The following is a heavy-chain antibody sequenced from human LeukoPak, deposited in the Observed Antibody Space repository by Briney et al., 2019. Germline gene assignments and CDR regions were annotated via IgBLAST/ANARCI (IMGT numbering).Heavy chain of an antibody. CDR2: ISYDGSNK. J-gene: IGHJ4*02. V-gene: IGHV3-30-3*01. CDR1: GFTFSSYA. Sequence: GRSLRLSCAASGFTFSSYAMHWVRQAPGKGLEWVAVISYDGSNKYYAASEKGRFTISRDNSKNTLYLQMNSLRAEDTAVYYCARQETYYYDSSGYYFDYWGQGTLVTVSS. D-gene: IGHD3-22*01. CDR3: ARQETYYYDSSGYYFDY.